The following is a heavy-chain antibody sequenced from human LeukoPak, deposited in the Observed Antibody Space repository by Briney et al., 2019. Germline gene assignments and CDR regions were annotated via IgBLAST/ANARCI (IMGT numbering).Heavy chain of an antibody. J-gene: IGHJ6*03. V-gene: IGHV4-61*01. CDR2: VYYSGST. D-gene: IGHD5-18*01. CDR3: ARGSGGYSYGYLYYYYMDV. Sequence: SETLSLTCTVSGGSISSGNYYWSWIRQPPGKGLEWIGYVYYSGSTNYNPSLKSRVTISVDTSKNQFSLKLSSVTAADTAVYYCARGSGGYSYGYLYYYYMDVWGKGTTVTVPS. CDR1: GGSISSGNYY.